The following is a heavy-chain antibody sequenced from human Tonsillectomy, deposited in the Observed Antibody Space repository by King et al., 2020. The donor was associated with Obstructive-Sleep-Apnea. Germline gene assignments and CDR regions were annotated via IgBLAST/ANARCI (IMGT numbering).Heavy chain of an antibody. CDR1: GYTFTSYY. V-gene: IGHV1-46*01. CDR2: INPSGGST. CDR3: AGDTGAVAAP. Sequence: QLVQSGAEVKKPGASVKVSCKASGYTFTSYYMHWVRQAPGQGLEWMGIINPSGGSTRYAQKFQGRVTMTRDTSTSTVYMELGSLRAEDTAVYYCAGDTGAVAAPWGQGTLVTVSS. D-gene: IGHD6-19*01. J-gene: IGHJ5*02.